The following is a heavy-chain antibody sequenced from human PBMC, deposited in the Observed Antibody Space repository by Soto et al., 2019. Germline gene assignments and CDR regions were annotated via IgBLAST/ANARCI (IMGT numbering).Heavy chain of an antibody. V-gene: IGHV3-33*01. Sequence: PXXSLRLSCAASGFTFSSYGMHWVRQAPGKGLEWVAVIWYDGSNKYYADSVKGRFTISRDNSKNTLYLQMNSLRAEDTAVYYCARDISYDILTGPDYWGQGTLVTVSS. J-gene: IGHJ4*02. CDR2: IWYDGSNK. CDR1: GFTFSSYG. D-gene: IGHD3-9*01. CDR3: ARDISYDILTGPDY.